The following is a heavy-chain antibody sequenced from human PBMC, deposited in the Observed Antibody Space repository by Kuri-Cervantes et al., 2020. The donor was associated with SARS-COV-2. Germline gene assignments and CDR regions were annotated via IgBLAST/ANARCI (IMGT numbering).Heavy chain of an antibody. V-gene: IGHV4-59*12. J-gene: IGHJ5*02. D-gene: IGHD2-15*01. Sequence: SETLSLTCTVSGGSISSYYWSWIRQPPGKGLEWIGYIYYSGSTNYNPSLKSRVTISVDTSKNQFSLKVKSVTAADTAVYYCARVGIVVVVAAIPDWFDPWGQGTLVTVSS. CDR2: IYYSGST. CDR3: ARVGIVVVVAAIPDWFDP. CDR1: GGSISSYY.